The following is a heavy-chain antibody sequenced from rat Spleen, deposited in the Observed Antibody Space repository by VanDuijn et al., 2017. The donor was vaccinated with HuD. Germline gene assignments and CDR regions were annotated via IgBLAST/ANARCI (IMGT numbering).Heavy chain of an antibody. V-gene: IGHV3-1*01. CDR1: GYSITSNY. CDR3: ARSQLSDWFAY. Sequence: EVQLQESGPGLVKPSQSLSLTCSVTGYSITSNYWGWIRKFPGNKMEWIGHISYSGSTTYNPSLKRRISITRDTSKNQFFLHLNSITTEDTATYYCARSQLSDWFAYWGQGTLVTVSS. J-gene: IGHJ3*01. D-gene: IGHD1-2*01. CDR2: ISYSGST.